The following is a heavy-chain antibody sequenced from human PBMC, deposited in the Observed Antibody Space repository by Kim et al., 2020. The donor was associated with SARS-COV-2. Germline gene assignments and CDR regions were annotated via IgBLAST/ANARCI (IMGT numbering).Heavy chain of an antibody. CDR3: AKGEGVLFDY. V-gene: IGHV3-9*01. CDR2: RI. J-gene: IGHJ4*02. Sequence: RIGMAASVKGRFTNPRDNAKNSLYLKMNSLRAEDTALDYCAKGEGVLFDYWGQGTLVTVSS. D-gene: IGHD1-26*01.